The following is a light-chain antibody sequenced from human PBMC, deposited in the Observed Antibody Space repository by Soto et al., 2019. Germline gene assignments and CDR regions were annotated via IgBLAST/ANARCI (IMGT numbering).Light chain of an antibody. CDR2: GAS. CDR3: QLLT. V-gene: IGKV3-20*01. CDR1: QSISSGF. J-gene: IGKJ4*01. Sequence: EVVLTQSPATLSLSPGERATLSCRASQSISSGFLAWYQQKFGQPPRLLIYGASSRAPGIPDRFSVSGSGTDFTLNISRLESGESAVYYCQLLTFGGGTKVEIK.